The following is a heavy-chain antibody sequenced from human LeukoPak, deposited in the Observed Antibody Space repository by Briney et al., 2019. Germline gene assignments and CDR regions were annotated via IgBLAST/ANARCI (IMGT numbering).Heavy chain of an antibody. D-gene: IGHD3-10*02. CDR1: GFTFSSYG. J-gene: IGHJ6*04. CDR2: ISGSGGST. Sequence: GGSLRLSCAASGFTFSSYGMSWVRQAPGKGLEWVSGISGSGGSTYYADSVKGRFTISRDNAKNSLYLQMNSLRAEDTAVYYCAELGITMIGGVWGKGTTVTVSS. V-gene: IGHV3-23*01. CDR3: AELGITMIGGV.